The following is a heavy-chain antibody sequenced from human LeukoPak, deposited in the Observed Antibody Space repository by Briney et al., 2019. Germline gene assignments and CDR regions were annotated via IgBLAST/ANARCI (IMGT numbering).Heavy chain of an antibody. J-gene: IGHJ4*02. D-gene: IGHD6-19*01. Sequence: PGGSLRLSCAASGFTFSSYSMNWVRQAPGKGLEWVSSISSSSSYIYYADSVKGRFTISRDNAKNSLYLQMNSLRAEDTAVYYCARALSGWHDIDYWGQGTLVTVSS. CDR3: ARALSGWHDIDY. V-gene: IGHV3-21*01. CDR1: GFTFSSYS. CDR2: ISSSSSYI.